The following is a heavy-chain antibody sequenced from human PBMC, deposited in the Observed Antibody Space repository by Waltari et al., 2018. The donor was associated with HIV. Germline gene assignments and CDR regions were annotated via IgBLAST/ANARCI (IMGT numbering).Heavy chain of an antibody. CDR1: GFTFSSYW. CDR3: ARGVGDFDY. V-gene: IGHV3-74*01. Sequence: EVQLVESGGGLVQPGGSLRLSCAASGFTFSSYWMHWVRKAPGKGLVWVSRIKSEGSSTNYAYSVKGRFTISGDNAKNTLYLQMNSLRAEDTAVYYCARGVGDFDYWGQGTLVTVSS. CDR2: IKSEGSST. D-gene: IGHD1-26*01. J-gene: IGHJ4*02.